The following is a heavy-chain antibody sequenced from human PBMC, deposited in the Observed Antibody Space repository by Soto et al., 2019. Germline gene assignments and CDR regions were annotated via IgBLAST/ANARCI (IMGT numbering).Heavy chain of an antibody. V-gene: IGHV4-59*12. J-gene: IGHJ6*02. CDR1: GGSISSYY. D-gene: IGHD3-3*01. CDR2: IYHSGST. CDR3: ARATKFYDFWSGPHYYYGMDV. Sequence: SETLSLTCTVSGGSISSYYWSWIRQPPGKGLEWIGYIYHSGSTYYNPSLKSRVTISVDRSKNQFSLKLSSVTAADTAVYYCARATKFYDFWSGPHYYYGMDVWGQGTTVTVSS.